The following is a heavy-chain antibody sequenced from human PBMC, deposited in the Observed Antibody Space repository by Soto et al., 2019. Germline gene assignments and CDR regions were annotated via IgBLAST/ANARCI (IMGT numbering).Heavy chain of an antibody. Sequence: GGSLRLSCAASGFTFSSYGMHWVRQAPGKGLEWVAVISYDGSNKYYADSVKGRFTISRDNSENTLYLQMNSLRAEDTAIYYCAKLGSSSWSPHYYFDYWGQGTLVTVSS. D-gene: IGHD2-2*01. CDR2: ISYDGSNK. V-gene: IGHV3-30*18. CDR3: AKLGSSSWSPHYYFDY. J-gene: IGHJ4*02. CDR1: GFTFSSYG.